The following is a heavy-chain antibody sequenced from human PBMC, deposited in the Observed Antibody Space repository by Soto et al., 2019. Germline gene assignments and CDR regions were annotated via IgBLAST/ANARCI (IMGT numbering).Heavy chain of an antibody. CDR3: AKDRRPNYYYGMDV. V-gene: IGHV3-30*18. CDR1: GFTFSSYG. D-gene: IGHD6-25*01. J-gene: IGHJ6*02. Sequence: QVQLVESGGGVVQPGRSLRLSCAASGFTFSSYGMDWVRQAPGKGMEWVAVISYDGSNKYYADSVKGRFTISRDNSKNPLYLQMNSLRAEDTAVYYCAKDRRPNYYYGMDVWGQGTTVTVSS. CDR2: ISYDGSNK.